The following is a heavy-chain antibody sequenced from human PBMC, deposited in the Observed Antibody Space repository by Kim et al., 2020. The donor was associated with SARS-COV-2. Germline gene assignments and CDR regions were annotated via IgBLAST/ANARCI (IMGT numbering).Heavy chain of an antibody. V-gene: IGHV3-30*04. CDR1: EFIFRTYT. Sequence: GGSLRLSCVASEFIFRTYTMHWFRQAPGKGLEWVAVISYDGTTYYADSVKGRFTISRDNSKNTLYLQMNSLSAEDTAVYYCVRGEFRGIKGVPTNWGQGTLVAVSS. CDR3: VRGEFRGIKGVPTN. D-gene: IGHD6-13*01. CDR2: ISYDGTT. J-gene: IGHJ4*02.